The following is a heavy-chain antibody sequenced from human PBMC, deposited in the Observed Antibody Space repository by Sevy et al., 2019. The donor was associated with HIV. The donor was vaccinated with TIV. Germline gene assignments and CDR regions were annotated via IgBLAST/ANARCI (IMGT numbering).Heavy chain of an antibody. V-gene: IGHV3-21*01. CDR1: GFTFSDYS. CDR2: ISGSSFYI. D-gene: IGHD1-1*01. Sequence: LSLTCAASGFTFSDYSVNWVRQAPGKGLEWVSSISGSSFYIYYADSVKGRFTISRDNAKNSLYLQMISLRADDTAVYYCARATGTEALDAFDIWGQGTLVTVSS. CDR3: ARATGTEALDAFDI. J-gene: IGHJ3*02.